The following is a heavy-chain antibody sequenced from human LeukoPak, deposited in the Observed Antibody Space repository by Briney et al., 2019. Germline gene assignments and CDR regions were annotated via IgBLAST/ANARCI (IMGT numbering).Heavy chain of an antibody. CDR1: GFTFSSYG. CDR2: ISYDGSNK. V-gene: IGHV3-30*03. D-gene: IGHD6-13*01. Sequence: GGSLRLSCAASGFTFSSYGIHWVRQAPGKGLEWVAVISYDGSNKYYADSVKGRFTISRDNSKNTLYLQMNSLRAEDTAVYYCARDPIAAAGTTGDYWGQGTLVTVSS. CDR3: ARDPIAAAGTTGDY. J-gene: IGHJ4*02.